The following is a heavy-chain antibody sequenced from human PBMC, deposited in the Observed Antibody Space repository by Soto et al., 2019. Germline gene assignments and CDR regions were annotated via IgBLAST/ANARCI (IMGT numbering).Heavy chain of an antibody. CDR1: GFTFSSYG. Sequence: QVQLVESGGGVVQPGRSLRLSCAASGFTFSSYGMHWVRQAPGKGLEWVAVISYDGSNKYYADSVKGRFTISRDNSKNTLYLQMNSLRAEDTAVYYCAKDGDRKTDYFDYWGQGTLVTVSS. D-gene: IGHD7-27*01. CDR3: AKDGDRKTDYFDY. CDR2: ISYDGSNK. J-gene: IGHJ4*02. V-gene: IGHV3-30*18.